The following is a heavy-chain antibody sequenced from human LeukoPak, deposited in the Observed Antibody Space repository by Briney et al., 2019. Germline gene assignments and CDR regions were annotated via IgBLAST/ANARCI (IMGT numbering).Heavy chain of an antibody. J-gene: IGHJ6*03. CDR1: GGSVNNVNNY. V-gene: IGHV4-61*02. CDR3: TRPRSYYYYMDV. Sequence: SETLSLTCTVSGGSVNNVNNYWSWIRQPAGMGLEWIGRVYNSGSTDYNPSLKSRVTMSIDTSKNQFSLNLASVGAADTAVYYCTRPRSYYYYMDVWGKGTTVTVSS. CDR2: VYNSGST.